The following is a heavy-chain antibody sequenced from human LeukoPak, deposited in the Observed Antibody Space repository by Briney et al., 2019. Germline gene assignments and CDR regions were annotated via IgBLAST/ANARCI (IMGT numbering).Heavy chain of an antibody. CDR2: VSSDGRDK. V-gene: IGHV3-30*04. CDR1: GFTFSSYA. Sequence: GGSLRLSCAASGFTFSSYAMHWVRQAPGKGLEWVAVVSSDGRDKHYADSVKGRFTISRDNSKNTLYLQMNSLRAEDTAVYYCAKDTAIGAAAYYFDYWGQGTLVTVSS. D-gene: IGHD6-13*01. CDR3: AKDTAIGAAAYYFDY. J-gene: IGHJ4*02.